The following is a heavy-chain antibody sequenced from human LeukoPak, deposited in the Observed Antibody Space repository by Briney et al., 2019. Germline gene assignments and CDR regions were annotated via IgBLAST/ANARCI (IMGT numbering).Heavy chain of an antibody. CDR2: IIPIFGTA. CDR3: ARVFARGGEISGSYYYY. V-gene: IGHV1-69*05. J-gene: IGHJ4*02. CDR1: GGTFSSYA. Sequence: SVKVSCKASGGTFSSYAINWVRQAPGQGLEWMGGIIPIFGTANYAQKFQGRVTITTDESTSTAYMELTSLRSEDTAVYYCARVFARGGEISGSYYYYWGQGTPVTVSS. D-gene: IGHD1-26*01.